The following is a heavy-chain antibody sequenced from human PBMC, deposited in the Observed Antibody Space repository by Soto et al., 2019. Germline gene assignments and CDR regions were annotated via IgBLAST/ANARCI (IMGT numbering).Heavy chain of an antibody. V-gene: IGHV3-23*01. Sequence: EVQLLESGGGLVQPGGSLRLSCADSGFRFSSYSMSWVRQTPGKGLEWVAAITATGDRTYYADSVTGCFTISRDNSKKTHYLQMTSLRAEDTAMYYCATMNGYFEYWGQGTPVTVSS. J-gene: IGHJ4*02. CDR3: ATMNGYFEY. D-gene: IGHD3-22*01. CDR2: ITATGDRT. CDR1: GFRFSSYS.